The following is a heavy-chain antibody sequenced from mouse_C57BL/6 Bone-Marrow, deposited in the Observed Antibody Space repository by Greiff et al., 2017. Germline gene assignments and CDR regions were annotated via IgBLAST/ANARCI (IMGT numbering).Heavy chain of an antibody. CDR2: IHPNSGST. V-gene: IGHV1-64*01. CDR3: AISPITTVVAADWYFDV. Sequence: QVQLQQPGAELVKPGASVKLSCKASGYTFTRYWMHWVKQRPGQGLEWIGMIHPNSGSTYYNEKFKSKATLTVDKSYSTAYMLLSSLTSEDSAFYYCAISPITTVVAADWYFDVWGTGTTVTVSS. CDR1: GYTFTRYW. J-gene: IGHJ1*03. D-gene: IGHD1-1*01.